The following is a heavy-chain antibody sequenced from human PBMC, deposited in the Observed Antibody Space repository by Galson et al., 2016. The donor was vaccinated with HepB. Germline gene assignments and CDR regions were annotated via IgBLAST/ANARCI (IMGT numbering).Heavy chain of an antibody. Sequence: SETLSLTCAVSGASVTSSNWWTWVRQAPGTGLEWIGEIYHTGTSHNNPSLLSPFTMSIDSSRNHFSLHLNSVTAADTAVYYCARASIVPGARMVFDSWGQGILVSVSS. V-gene: IGHV4-4*02. J-gene: IGHJ5*01. D-gene: IGHD2-2*01. CDR3: ARASIVPGARMVFDS. CDR2: IYHTGTS. CDR1: GASVTSSNW.